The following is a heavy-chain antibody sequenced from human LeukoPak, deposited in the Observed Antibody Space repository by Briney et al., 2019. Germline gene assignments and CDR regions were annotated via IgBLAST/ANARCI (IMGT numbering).Heavy chain of an antibody. CDR3: ARDPYSGGYGDYYYYYMDL. CDR1: GFPFKNYA. J-gene: IGHJ6*03. V-gene: IGHV3-7*01. D-gene: IGHD1-26*01. Sequence: PGGSLRLSCTASGFPFKNYAMNWVRQAPGKGLEWVANIKQDGSEKYYVDSVKGRFTISRDSAKNSLYLQMNSLRAEDTAVYYCARDPYSGGYGDYYYYYMDLWGQGTTVTISS. CDR2: IKQDGSEK.